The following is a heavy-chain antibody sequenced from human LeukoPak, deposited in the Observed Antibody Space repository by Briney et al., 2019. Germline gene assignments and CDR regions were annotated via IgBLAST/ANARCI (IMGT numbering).Heavy chain of an antibody. V-gene: IGHV3-48*04. J-gene: IGHJ4*02. Sequence: PGGSLRLSCAASGFTFTTYSMHWVRQAPGKGLEWVSYISSSSTIYYTDSVKGRFTISRDNAKNSLFLQMNSLRAEDTAVYYCTREEWELRAAYLDYWGQGTLVTVSS. D-gene: IGHD1-26*01. CDR3: TREEWELRAAYLDY. CDR1: GFTFTTYS. CDR2: ISSSSTI.